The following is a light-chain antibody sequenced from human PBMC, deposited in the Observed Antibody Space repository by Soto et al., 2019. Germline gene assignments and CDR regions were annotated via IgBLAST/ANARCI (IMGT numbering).Light chain of an antibody. CDR3: QQRTDRPPWT. V-gene: IGKV3-11*01. J-gene: IGKJ1*01. CDR2: DAS. CDR1: QSVNFY. Sequence: EIVLTQSPGSLSLSPGERATLSCRASQSVNFYLAWYQQKPGQAPRLLISDASSRATDVPDRFSGSGSGTDFSLTISSLEPEDFAVYYCQQRTDRPPWTFGQGTKVESK.